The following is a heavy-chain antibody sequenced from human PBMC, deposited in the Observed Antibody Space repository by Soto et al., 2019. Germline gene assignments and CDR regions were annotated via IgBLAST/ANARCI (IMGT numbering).Heavy chain of an antibody. CDR2: IIPIFGTA. J-gene: IGHJ5*02. CDR1: GGTFSSYA. Sequence: ASVKVSCKASGGTFSSYAISWVRQAPGQGLEWMGGIIPIFGTANYAQKFQGRVTITADESTSTAYMELSSLRSEDTAVYYCARDRALAIAVAGLRWFDPWGQGTLVTVSS. CDR3: ARDRALAIAVAGLRWFDP. D-gene: IGHD6-19*01. V-gene: IGHV1-69*13.